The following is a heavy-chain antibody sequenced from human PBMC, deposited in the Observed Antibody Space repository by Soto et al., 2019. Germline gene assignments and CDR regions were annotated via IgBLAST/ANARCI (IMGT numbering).Heavy chain of an antibody. J-gene: IGHJ4*02. CDR1: GFTFDDYA. CDR3: AKDGTGRQCGDYFDY. D-gene: IGHD1-1*01. CDR2: ISGNSGVI. Sequence: EVQLVESGGGWVRPAGSLRPSCAASGFTFDDYAMPGVRQAPGKGLEWVSGISGNSGVIGHADWVKGRVTISRDKAKHHVYMEINSLRPEGTALYYCAKDGTGRQCGDYFDYWGQGTLVTVSS. V-gene: IGHV3-9*01.